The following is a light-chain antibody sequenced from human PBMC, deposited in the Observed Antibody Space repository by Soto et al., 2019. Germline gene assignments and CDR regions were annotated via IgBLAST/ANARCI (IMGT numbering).Light chain of an antibody. J-gene: IGLJ3*02. V-gene: IGLV8-61*01. Sequence: QTVVTQEPSFSVSPGGTVTLTCGLTSGSVSTRNYPSWYQQRPGQAPRTLIYNTNTRSSGVPDRFSGSILGNKAALTITGAQAEDESDYYCVLYGGSGIQWVVGGGTKLTVL. CDR1: SGSVSTRNY. CDR3: VLYGGSGIQWV. CDR2: NTN.